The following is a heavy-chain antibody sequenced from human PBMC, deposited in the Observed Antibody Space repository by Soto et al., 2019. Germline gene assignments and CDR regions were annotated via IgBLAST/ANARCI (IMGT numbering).Heavy chain of an antibody. D-gene: IGHD6-13*01. V-gene: IGHV1-3*01. Sequence: QVQLVQSGAEVKKPGASVKVSCKASGYTFTSYAMHWVRQAPGQRLEWMGWINAGNGNTKYSQKFQGRVTITRDTSASPAYMELSSLRSEDTAVYYCARDIMAAAPDYWGQGTLVTVSS. CDR1: GYTFTSYA. CDR2: INAGNGNT. J-gene: IGHJ4*02. CDR3: ARDIMAAAPDY.